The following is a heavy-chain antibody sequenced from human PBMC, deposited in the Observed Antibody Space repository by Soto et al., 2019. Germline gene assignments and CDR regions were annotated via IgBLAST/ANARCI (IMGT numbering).Heavy chain of an antibody. CDR3: AKDVSRPRGGFDY. V-gene: IGHV3-30*18. Sequence: GGSLRLSCAASGFTFSSYGMHWVRQAPGKGLEWVAVISYDGSNKYYADSVKGRFTISRDNSKNTLYLQMNSLRAEDTAVYYCAKDVSRPRGGFDYWGQGTLVTVSS. J-gene: IGHJ4*02. CDR1: GFTFSSYG. D-gene: IGHD6-6*01. CDR2: ISYDGSNK.